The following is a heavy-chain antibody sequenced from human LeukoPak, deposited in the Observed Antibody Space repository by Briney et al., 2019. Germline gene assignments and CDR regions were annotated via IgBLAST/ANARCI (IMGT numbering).Heavy chain of an antibody. Sequence: PSETLSLTCTVSGGSISSYYWSWIRQPPGKGLEWIGYIYYSGSTNYNPSLKSRVTISVDTSKNQFSLKLSSVTAADTAVYYCARVIAAAGLAYYYYYYYMDVWGKGTTVTISS. V-gene: IGHV4-59*01. CDR2: IYYSGST. CDR1: GGSISSYY. D-gene: IGHD6-13*01. J-gene: IGHJ6*03. CDR3: ARVIAAAGLAYYYYYYYMDV.